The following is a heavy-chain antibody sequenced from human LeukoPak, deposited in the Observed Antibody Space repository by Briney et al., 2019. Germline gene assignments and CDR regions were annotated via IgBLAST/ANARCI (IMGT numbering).Heavy chain of an antibody. J-gene: IGHJ4*02. D-gene: IGHD2-2*01. CDR3: ARDKKGSSCYDY. Sequence: SETLSLTCTVSGRSISSYYWSWIRQSPGKGLEWIGYIYYSGSTNYNPSLKSRVTISVDTSKNQFSLKLNSVTAADTAVYYCARDKKGSSCYDYWGQGTLVTVSS. V-gene: IGHV4-59*01. CDR2: IYYSGST. CDR1: GRSISSYY.